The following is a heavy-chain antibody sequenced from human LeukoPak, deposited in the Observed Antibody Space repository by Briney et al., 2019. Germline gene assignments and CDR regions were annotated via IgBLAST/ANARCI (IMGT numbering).Heavy chain of an antibody. D-gene: IGHD6-13*01. CDR1: GFTLSSYA. V-gene: IGHV3-48*02. CDR2: ISGGSSTI. CDR3: PRRQPGGSWYFFFDC. Sequence: GGSLRLSCAASGFTLSSYAMNWVRQAPGQGLEWVAYISGGSSTIFYADSVKGRFTISRDNAKNSLYLQMNSLRDEDTAVYYCPRRQPGGSWYFFFDCWGQGTLVTVSS. J-gene: IGHJ4*02.